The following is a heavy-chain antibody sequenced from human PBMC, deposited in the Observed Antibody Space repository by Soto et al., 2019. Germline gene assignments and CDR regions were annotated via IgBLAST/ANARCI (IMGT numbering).Heavy chain of an antibody. D-gene: IGHD2-21*01. J-gene: IGHJ5*02. CDR2: IYYSGST. CDR3: ARFGVVGFDP. Sequence: SETLSLTCTVSGGSISSYYWSWIRQPPGKGLEWIGYIYYSGSTNYNPSLKSRVTISVDTSKNQFSLKLSSVTAADTAVCYCARFGVVGFDPWGQGTXVTVSS. CDR1: GGSISSYY. V-gene: IGHV4-59*08.